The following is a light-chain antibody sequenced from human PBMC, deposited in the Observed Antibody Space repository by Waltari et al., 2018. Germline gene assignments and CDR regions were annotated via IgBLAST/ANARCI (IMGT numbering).Light chain of an antibody. Sequence: IQMTQSPSSLSASVGDRVTITCRASQTVSNHLNWYQQKPGKAPKLLIYAASSLQSGVPSRFSGSGSGTDFTLTISSLQPEDFTSYYCHQTYMTPPTFGQGTKVEIK. J-gene: IGKJ1*01. CDR3: HQTYMTPPT. CDR1: QTVSNH. CDR2: AAS. V-gene: IGKV1-39*01.